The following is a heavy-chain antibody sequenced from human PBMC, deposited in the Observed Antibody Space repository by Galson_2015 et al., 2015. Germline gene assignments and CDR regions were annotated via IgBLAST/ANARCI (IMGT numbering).Heavy chain of an antibody. V-gene: IGHV3-53*01. CDR2: MYSGGAT. J-gene: IGHJ4*02. Sequence: SLRLSCAASGFTVSDNYMSWFRQAPGKGLEWVSVMYSGGATYYADFMKGRFTISRDRSKNMVYLQMNSLRVEDAAVYYCARDRRDADNYWGQGTRVTVSS. CDR1: GFTVSDNY. D-gene: IGHD5-24*01. CDR3: ARDRRDADNY.